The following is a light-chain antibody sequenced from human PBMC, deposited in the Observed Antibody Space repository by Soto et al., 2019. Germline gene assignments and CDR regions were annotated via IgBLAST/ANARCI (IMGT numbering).Light chain of an antibody. V-gene: IGLV2-14*03. J-gene: IGLJ1*01. Sequence: QSALTQPASVSGSPGQSITISCTGISSDVGGYNFVSWYQHHPAKAPKLMIYDLTYRPSGVSNRFSGSKSGNTAYLTISGLQAEDEADYYCISYTNTNTYVFGTGTKLTVL. CDR1: SSDVGGYNF. CDR2: DLT. CDR3: ISYTNTNTYV.